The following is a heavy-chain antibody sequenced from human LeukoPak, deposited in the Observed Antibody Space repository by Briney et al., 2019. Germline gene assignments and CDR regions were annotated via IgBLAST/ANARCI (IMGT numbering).Heavy chain of an antibody. J-gene: IGHJ4*02. V-gene: IGHV4-4*02. CDR2: IYHNGRA. CDR1: GDSISSETW. Sequence: RTSETLSLTCAVSGDSISSETWWHGVRQPPGKGLEWIGEIYHNGRAIYTSSLESRVTISVDKSNNQFSLKLSSVTAADTALYYCAREVPKFGHPFLAYWGQGILVTVSS. CDR3: AREVPKFGHPFLAY. D-gene: IGHD3-16*01.